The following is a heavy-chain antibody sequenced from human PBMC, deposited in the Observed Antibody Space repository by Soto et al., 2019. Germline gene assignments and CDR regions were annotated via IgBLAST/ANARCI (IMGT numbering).Heavy chain of an antibody. CDR2: IIPIFGTA. D-gene: IGHD1-1*01. J-gene: IGHJ6*02. V-gene: IGHV1-69*01. CDR1: GGTFISYA. Sequence: QVQLVQSGAEVKKPGSSVKVSCKASGGTFISYAISWVRQAPGQGLEWMGGIIPIFGTANYAQKFQGRVTITADESTSTAYMELSSLRSEDTAVYYCARQGTGDYYYGMDVWGQGTTVTVSS. CDR3: ARQGTGDYYYGMDV.